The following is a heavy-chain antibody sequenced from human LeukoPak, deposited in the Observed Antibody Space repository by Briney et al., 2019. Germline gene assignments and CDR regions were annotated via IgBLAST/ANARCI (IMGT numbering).Heavy chain of an antibody. CDR2: ISSSSTYI. J-gene: IGHJ4*02. D-gene: IGHD4-17*01. Sequence: GGSLRLSCAASGFTFSSYSMNWVRQAPGKGLEWVSSISSSSTYIYYADSVKGRFTISRDNAKNSLYLQMNSLRTEDTALYYCAKGEDYGDFDYWGQGTLATVSS. CDR3: AKGEDYGDFDY. V-gene: IGHV3-21*04. CDR1: GFTFSSYS.